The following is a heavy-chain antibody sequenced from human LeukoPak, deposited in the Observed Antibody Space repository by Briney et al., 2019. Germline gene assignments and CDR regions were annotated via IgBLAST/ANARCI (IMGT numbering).Heavy chain of an antibody. Sequence: GGTLRLSCAASGFTFSSYCMSWVRQAPGKGLEWVSAISGSGGSTYYADSVKGRFTISRDNSKNTLYLQMNSLRAEDTAVYHCAKDRNGEIIAAASTPWFDPWGQGTLVTVSS. CDR1: GFTFSSYC. J-gene: IGHJ5*02. CDR3: AKDRNGEIIAAASTPWFDP. CDR2: ISGSGGST. V-gene: IGHV3-23*01. D-gene: IGHD6-13*01.